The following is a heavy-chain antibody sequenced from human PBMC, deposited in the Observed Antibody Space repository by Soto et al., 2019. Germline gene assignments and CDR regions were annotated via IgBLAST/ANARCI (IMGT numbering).Heavy chain of an antibody. CDR1: EDSVSSNSAA. J-gene: IGHJ3*02. CDR2: TYYRSEWYN. D-gene: IGHD6-19*01. CDR3: ARWGWGRDAFDI. Sequence: SQTLSLTCAISEDSVSSNSAAWNWIRQSPSRDPEWLGRTYYRSEWYNDYAVSVKSRITINPYTYKNQFSLQLNSVTPEDTAVYYCARWGWGRDAFDIWGQGTMVTVSS. V-gene: IGHV6-1*01.